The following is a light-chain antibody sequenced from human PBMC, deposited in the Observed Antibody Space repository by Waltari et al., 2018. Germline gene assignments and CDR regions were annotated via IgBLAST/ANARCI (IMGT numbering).Light chain of an antibody. CDR1: SSDIGTYYY. Sequence: QSDLTQPPSASGSPGQSVTISCTGTSSDIGTYYYVSWYQQHEGEAPKLVIHEVNKRHSGVPERFSGSKSGNTASLTVSGLQAEDEADYFCSSYAGIDNFVVFGGGTK. J-gene: IGLJ2*01. V-gene: IGLV2-8*01. CDR3: SSYAGIDNFVV. CDR2: EVN.